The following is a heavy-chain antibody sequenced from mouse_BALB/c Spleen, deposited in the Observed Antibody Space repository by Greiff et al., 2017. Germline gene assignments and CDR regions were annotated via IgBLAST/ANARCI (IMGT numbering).Heavy chain of an antibody. CDR3: NGLLSAMDY. CDR2: IDPENGDT. V-gene: IGHV14-4*02. Sequence: VQLQQSGAELVRSGASVKLSCTASGFNIKDYYMHWVKQRPEQGLEWIGWIDPENGDTEYAPKFQGKATMTADTSSNTAYLQLSSLTSEDTAVYYCNGLLSAMDYWGQGTSVTVSS. CDR1: GFNIKDYY. J-gene: IGHJ4*01. D-gene: IGHD2-3*01.